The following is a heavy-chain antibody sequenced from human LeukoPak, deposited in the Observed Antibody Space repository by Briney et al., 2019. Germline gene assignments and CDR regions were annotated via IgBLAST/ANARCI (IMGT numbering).Heavy chain of an antibody. CDR3: ARHGDSNYGYYYYMDV. V-gene: IGHV1-69*05. Sequence: SVKVSCKASGGTFSSYAISWVRQVPGQGLEWMGRIIPIFGTANYAQKFQGRVTSTTDESTSTAYMELSSLRSEDTAVYYCARHGDSNYGYYYYMDVWGKGTTVTVSS. CDR1: GGTFSSYA. J-gene: IGHJ6*03. D-gene: IGHD4-11*01. CDR2: IIPIFGTA.